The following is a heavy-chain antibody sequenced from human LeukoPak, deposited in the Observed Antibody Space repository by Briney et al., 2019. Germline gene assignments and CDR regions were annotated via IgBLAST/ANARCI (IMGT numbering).Heavy chain of an antibody. V-gene: IGHV4-61*02. J-gene: IGHJ4*02. CDR1: GGSITIHTYY. D-gene: IGHD2-21*01. CDR3: AREPADSPFDY. Sequence: SETLSLTCTVSGGSITIHTYYWSWIRQPAGKGPEWIGRISTSGSTSYNPSLKSRVSMSIDTSKNQFSLTLSSVTAADTAVYYCAREPADSPFDYWGQGTLVTVSS. CDR2: ISTSGST.